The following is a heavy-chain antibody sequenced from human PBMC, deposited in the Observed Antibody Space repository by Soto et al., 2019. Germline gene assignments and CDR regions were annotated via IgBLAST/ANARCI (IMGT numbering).Heavy chain of an antibody. CDR1: GFSLSTSGVG. J-gene: IGHJ4*02. D-gene: IGHD4-17*01. Sequence: QITLKESGPTLVKPTQTLTLTCTFSGFSLSTSGVGVAWIRQPPGKALEWLALIYWDDDKRYSPSLKSRLTITKDTSKKQVVLTMTNMDPVDTATYDFAHSLKADFGNYAPFDYWGQGTLVTVSS. CDR3: AHSLKADFGNYAPFDY. V-gene: IGHV2-5*02. CDR2: IYWDDDK.